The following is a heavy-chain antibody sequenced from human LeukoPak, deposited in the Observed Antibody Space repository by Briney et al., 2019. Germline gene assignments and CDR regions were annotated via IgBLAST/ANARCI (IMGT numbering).Heavy chain of an antibody. V-gene: IGHV3-23*01. CDR2: ITGSGGST. CDR3: ARDQLGAVLYFDY. J-gene: IGHJ4*02. CDR1: GFTYSTYG. D-gene: IGHD1-1*01. Sequence: GPLRLSCAASGFTYSTYGMSWVRQAPGKGLEWVSVITGSGGSTYYADSVKGRFTISRDNSKNTLYLQINSLRVEDTAVYYCARDQLGAVLYFDYWGQGTLVTVSS.